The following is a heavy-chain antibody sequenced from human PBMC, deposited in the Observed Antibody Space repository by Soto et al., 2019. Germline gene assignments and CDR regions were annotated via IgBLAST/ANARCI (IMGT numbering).Heavy chain of an antibody. CDR3: ARKVPGSTTRPDYWYFDL. CDR2: ISGGGDAT. J-gene: IGHJ2*01. CDR1: GFTFISYA. V-gene: IGHV3-23*01. Sequence: EVQLLESGGGLVQPGGSLRLSCAASGFTFISYAMNWVRQAPGKGLQWVSAISGGGDATFYAASVKGRFTISRDTSRNTATLQMNSLGADDTAVYYCARKVPGSTTRPDYWYFDLWGRGTLVTVSS. D-gene: IGHD2-2*01.